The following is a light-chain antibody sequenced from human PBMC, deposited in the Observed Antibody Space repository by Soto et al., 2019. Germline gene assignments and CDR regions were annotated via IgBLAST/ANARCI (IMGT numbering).Light chain of an antibody. V-gene: IGLV2-14*01. CDR2: EVN. CDR3: SSYTTTNTWV. J-gene: IGLJ3*02. Sequence: QSALTQPASVSASPGQSITISCTGTSSDIGTYNYVSRYQQHPGKAPKLMIFEVNNRPSWVSNRFSGSKSGNTASLTVSGLQAEDEADYYCSSYTTTNTWVFGGGTKLTVL. CDR1: SSDIGTYNY.